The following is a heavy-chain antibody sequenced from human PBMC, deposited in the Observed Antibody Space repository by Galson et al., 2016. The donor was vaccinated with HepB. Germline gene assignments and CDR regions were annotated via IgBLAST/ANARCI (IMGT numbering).Heavy chain of an antibody. CDR1: GFIFSSYS. CDR3: ARDPHALDF. Sequence: SLRLSCAASGFIFSSYSMNWVRQAPGKGLEWVSYISRSTPTIYYADSVKGRFTVSRDNAKNSLYLQMNNLRDEDTAAYYCARDPHALDFWGQGTLVTVSS. V-gene: IGHV3-48*02. CDR2: ISRSTPTI. J-gene: IGHJ4*02.